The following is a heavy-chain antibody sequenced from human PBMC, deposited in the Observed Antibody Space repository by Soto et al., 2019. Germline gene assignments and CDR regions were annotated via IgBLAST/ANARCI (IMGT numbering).Heavy chain of an antibody. CDR2: IWYDGSNK. CDR3: ARDMGYSSGHGLDY. D-gene: IGHD6-19*01. V-gene: IGHV3-33*01. J-gene: IGHJ4*02. CDR1: GFTFSSYG. Sequence: GGSLRLSCAASGFTFSSYGMQWVRQAPGKGLEWVALIWYDGSNKYYSDSVKGRFTISRDNSKNTLDLQMNSLRAEDTAVYYCARDMGYSSGHGLDYWGQGTLVTVSS.